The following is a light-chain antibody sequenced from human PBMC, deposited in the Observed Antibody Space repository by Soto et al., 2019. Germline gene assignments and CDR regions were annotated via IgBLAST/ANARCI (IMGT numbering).Light chain of an antibody. V-gene: IGKV1-12*01. CDR2: AAS. CDR1: QGTSSW. Sequence: DLQMTQSPSSVSASVGDRVTITCRASQGTSSWLAWYQQKPGKAPKLLIYAASSSQSGVPSRFRGSGSGTDFALAISSLQPDDFGTYCCQQANSFPITFGQGTGLEIK. J-gene: IGKJ5*01. CDR3: QQANSFPIT.